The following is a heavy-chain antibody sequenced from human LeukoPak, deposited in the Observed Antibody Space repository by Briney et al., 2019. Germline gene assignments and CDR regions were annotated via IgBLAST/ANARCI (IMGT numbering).Heavy chain of an antibody. J-gene: IGHJ4*02. CDR2: ISSSSSYI. D-gene: IGHD1-7*01. CDR3: AKFHITGTTPSYFDY. V-gene: IGHV3-21*01. CDR1: GFTFSSYS. Sequence: AGGSLRLSCAASGFTFSSYSMNWVRQAPGKGLEWVSSISSSSSYIYYADSVKGRFTISRDNAKNSLYLQMNSLRAEDTAVYYCAKFHITGTTPSYFDYWGQGTLVTVSS.